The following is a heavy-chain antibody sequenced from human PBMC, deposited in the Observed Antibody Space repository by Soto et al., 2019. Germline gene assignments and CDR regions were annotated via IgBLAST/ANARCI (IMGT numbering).Heavy chain of an antibody. CDR2: IYYSGST. D-gene: IGHD7-27*01. Sequence: SETLSRTCTVSGGSISPYYWRWIRQPPGGVLEWIGYIYYSGSTNYAPSLRNRVTISVDTSKTQFSLKLTSVTAADTAVYYCATEKLRKIGWTFEYWGEGTLVTVSS. CDR1: GGSISPYY. J-gene: IGHJ4*02. CDR3: ATEKLRKIGWTFEY. V-gene: IGHV4-59*01.